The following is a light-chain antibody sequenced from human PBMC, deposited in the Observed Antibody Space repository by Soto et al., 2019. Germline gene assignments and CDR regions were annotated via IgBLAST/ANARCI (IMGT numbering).Light chain of an antibody. Sequence: QSALTQPASVSGSPGQSITISCTGTISDIETYNLVSWYQQYPGKAPKLLIYEDSKRPSGVSVRFSGSKSVNTASLTIYGLQAEDEADYHCCSFAGRNTFVFGAGTKLTVL. V-gene: IGLV2-23*01. CDR3: CSFAGRNTFV. J-gene: IGLJ1*01. CDR1: ISDIETYNL. CDR2: EDS.